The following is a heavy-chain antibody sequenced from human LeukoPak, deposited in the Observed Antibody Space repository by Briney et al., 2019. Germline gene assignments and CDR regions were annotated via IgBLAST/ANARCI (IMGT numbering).Heavy chain of an antibody. CDR3: ATADASVVRGVISGMDV. J-gene: IGHJ6*04. Sequence: ASVKVSCKVSGYTLTELSMHWVRQAPGKGLEWMGDFDPVDGETLYAQKFQGRVTMTEDTSTDTAYMELSSLRSEDTAVYYCATADASVVRGVISGMDVWGKGTTVTVSS. CDR1: GYTLTELS. D-gene: IGHD3-10*01. CDR2: FDPVDGET. V-gene: IGHV1-24*01.